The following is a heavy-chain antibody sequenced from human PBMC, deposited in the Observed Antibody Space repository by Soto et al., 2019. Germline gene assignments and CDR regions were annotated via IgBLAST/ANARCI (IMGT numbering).Heavy chain of an antibody. CDR2: MNPNSGNT. CDR1: GYTFTSYD. D-gene: IGHD3-3*01. J-gene: IGHJ4*02. V-gene: IGHV1-8*01. CDR3: ARGITIFGVVLG. Sequence: GASVKVSCKASGYTFTSYDINWVRQATGQGLEWMGWMNPNSGNTGYAQKFQGRVTMTRNTSISTAYMELSSLRSEDTAVYYCARGITIFGVVLGWGQGTLVTVSS.